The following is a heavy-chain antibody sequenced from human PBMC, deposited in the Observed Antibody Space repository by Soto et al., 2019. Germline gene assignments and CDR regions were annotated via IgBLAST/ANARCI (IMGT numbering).Heavy chain of an antibody. CDR2: IIPIFGTA. CDR3: ARDGITGTTYYYYYGMDV. CDR1: GGTFSSYA. D-gene: IGHD1-7*01. V-gene: IGHV1-69*01. Sequence: QVQLVQSGAEVKKPGSSVKVSCKASGGTFSSYAISWVRQAPGQGLEWMGGIIPIFGTANYAQKFQGRVTITADESTSTAYMGLSSLRSEDTAVYYCARDGITGTTYYYYYGMDVWGQGTTVTVSS. J-gene: IGHJ6*02.